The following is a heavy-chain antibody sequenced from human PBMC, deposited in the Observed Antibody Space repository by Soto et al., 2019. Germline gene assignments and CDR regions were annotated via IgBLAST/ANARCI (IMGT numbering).Heavy chain of an antibody. CDR3: ARGWWAHFDY. CDR2: IYSGVST. J-gene: IGHJ4*02. Sequence: GGSLRLSCAASGFTVSSNYMNWVRQAPGKGLEWVSVIYSGVSTYYADSVKGRFTISRDNSKNTLYLQMNSMRAEDTAVYYCARGWWAHFDYWGQGTLVTVSS. D-gene: IGHD2-15*01. V-gene: IGHV3-66*01. CDR1: GFTVSSNY.